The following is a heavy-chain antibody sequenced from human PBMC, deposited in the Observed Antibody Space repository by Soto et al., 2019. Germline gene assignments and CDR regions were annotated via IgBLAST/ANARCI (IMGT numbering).Heavy chain of an antibody. Sequence: QLQLQESGPGLVKPSETLSLTCTVSGGSISSSSYYWGWIRQPPGKGLEWIGSIYYSGSTYYNPSLKSRITISVDTSKNQFSLKLSSVTAADTAVYYCASTGIAARQSFDYWGQGTLVTVSS. J-gene: IGHJ4*02. V-gene: IGHV4-39*01. CDR2: IYYSGST. CDR1: GGSISSSSYY. D-gene: IGHD6-6*01. CDR3: ASTGIAARQSFDY.